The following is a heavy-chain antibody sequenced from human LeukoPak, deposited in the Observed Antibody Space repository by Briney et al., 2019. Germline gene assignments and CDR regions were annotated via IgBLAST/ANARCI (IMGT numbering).Heavy chain of an antibody. D-gene: IGHD6-19*01. CDR1: GGTFSSYA. J-gene: IGHJ3*02. V-gene: IGHV1-69*13. CDR3: ARGREQWLNAFDI. Sequence: GASVKVSCKASGGTFSSYAISWVRQAPGQGLEWMGGIIPIFGTANYAQKFQGRVTITADESTSTAYMELSSLRSEDTAVYYCARGREQWLNAFDIWGQGTMVTVSS. CDR2: IIPIFGTA.